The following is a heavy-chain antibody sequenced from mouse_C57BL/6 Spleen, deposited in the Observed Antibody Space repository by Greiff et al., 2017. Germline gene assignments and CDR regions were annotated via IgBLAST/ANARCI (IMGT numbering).Heavy chain of an antibody. D-gene: IGHD1-1*01. CDR3: ARDEIYYYGSSYYAMDY. V-gene: IGHV5-16*01. CDR2: INYDGSST. Sequence: DVHLVESEGGLVQPGSSMKLSCTASGFTFSDYYMAWVRQVPEKGLEWVANINYDGSSTYYLDSLKSRFIISRDNAKNILYLQMSSLKSEDTATYYCARDEIYYYGSSYYAMDYWGQGTSVTVSS. J-gene: IGHJ4*01. CDR1: GFTFSDYY.